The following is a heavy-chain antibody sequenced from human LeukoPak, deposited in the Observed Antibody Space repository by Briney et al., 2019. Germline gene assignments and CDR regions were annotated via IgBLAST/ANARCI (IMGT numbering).Heavy chain of an antibody. CDR2: ISYSGRT. V-gene: IGHV4-59*08. J-gene: IGHJ4*02. D-gene: IGHD1-14*01. Sequence: NPSETLSLTCTVSGDSITNYYWSWIRQPPGKGLEWIGYISYSGRTNYNPSLKSRVTISLDTSKNQFSLNLGSVTAADTAVYYCASHIVTITAVDYWGQGTLVTVSS. CDR1: GDSITNYY. CDR3: ASHIVTITAVDY.